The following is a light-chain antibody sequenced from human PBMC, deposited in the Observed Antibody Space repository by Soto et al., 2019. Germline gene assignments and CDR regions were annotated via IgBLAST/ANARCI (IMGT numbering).Light chain of an antibody. V-gene: IGKV2-28*01. J-gene: IGKJ3*01. CDR1: QSLLFSNGYNY. CDR2: LGS. CDR3: MQGVQTPFT. Sequence: DIVMTQSPLSLPVTPGAPASISCRSSQSLLFSNGYNYLDWYLQKPGQSPQLLISLGSNRAPGVPDRFSGSGSGTDFTLKISRVEAEDVGVYYCMQGVQTPFTFGPGTKVDIK.